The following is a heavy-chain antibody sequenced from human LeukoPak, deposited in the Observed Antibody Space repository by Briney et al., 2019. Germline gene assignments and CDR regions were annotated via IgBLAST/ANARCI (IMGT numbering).Heavy chain of an antibody. CDR3: ARDRGPLRFLEWLFVY. D-gene: IGHD3-3*01. J-gene: IGHJ4*02. CDR2: INPNSGGT. CDR1: GYTFTGYY. Sequence: ASVKVSCKASGYTFTGYYMHWVRQAPGQGLEWMGWINPNSGGTNYAQRFQGRVTMTRDTSISTAYMELSRLRFDDTAVYYCARDRGPLRFLEWLFVYWGQGTLVTVSS. V-gene: IGHV1-2*02.